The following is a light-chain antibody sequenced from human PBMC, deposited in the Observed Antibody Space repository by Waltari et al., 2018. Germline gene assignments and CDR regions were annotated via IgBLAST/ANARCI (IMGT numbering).Light chain of an antibody. J-gene: IGLJ1*01. Sequence: QSALTQPASVSGSPGQSITISCTGTSTDVGAYNYVSWYQQHRGKAPKLIIYDVSNRPSGVSNRFSGSKSGNTASLTISGLQGEDEAVYHCSSYTSNRLYVFGTGTTLTVL. CDR3: SSYTSNRLYV. CDR1: STDVGAYNY. CDR2: DVS. V-gene: IGLV2-14*01.